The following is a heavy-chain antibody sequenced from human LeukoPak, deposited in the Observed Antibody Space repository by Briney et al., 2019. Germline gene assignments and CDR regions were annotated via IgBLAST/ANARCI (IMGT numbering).Heavy chain of an antibody. Sequence: GGSLKLSCAASGFTFSGSAMHWVRQASGKGLEWVGRIRSKANSYATAYAASVKGRFTISRDDSKNTAYLQMNSLKTEDTAVYYCTRHGAQLDYWGQGTLVTVSS. V-gene: IGHV3-73*01. CDR3: TRHGAQLDY. CDR1: GFTFSGSA. D-gene: IGHD1-1*01. J-gene: IGHJ4*02. CDR2: IRSKANSYAT.